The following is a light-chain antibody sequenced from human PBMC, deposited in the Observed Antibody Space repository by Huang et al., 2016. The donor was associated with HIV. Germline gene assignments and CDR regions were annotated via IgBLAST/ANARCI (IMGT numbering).Light chain of an antibody. J-gene: IGKJ2*01. V-gene: IGKV3-15*01. Sequence: EALMTQSPDTLSVSPGERVTLTCRASQSVSSNLAWYQQKPGLPPRLLIYDASTRATGGPVRFSGSGSGTEFTLTISSLQSEDFAVYFCQQHYYSPYTFGQGTRLEIK. CDR1: QSVSSN. CDR3: QQHYYSPYT. CDR2: DAS.